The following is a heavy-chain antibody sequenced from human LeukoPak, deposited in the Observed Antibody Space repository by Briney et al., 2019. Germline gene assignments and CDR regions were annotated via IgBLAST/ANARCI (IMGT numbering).Heavy chain of an antibody. J-gene: IGHJ4*02. Sequence: SETLSLTCTVSGGSISSGDYYWSWIRQPPGKGLEWIGYIYYSGSTYYNPSLKSRVTISVDTSKNQFSLKLSSVTAADTAVYYCAREEYCSGGSCYGDEGYWSQGTLVTVSS. V-gene: IGHV4-30-4*01. CDR2: IYYSGST. CDR1: GGSISSGDYY. CDR3: AREEYCSGGSCYGDEGY. D-gene: IGHD2-15*01.